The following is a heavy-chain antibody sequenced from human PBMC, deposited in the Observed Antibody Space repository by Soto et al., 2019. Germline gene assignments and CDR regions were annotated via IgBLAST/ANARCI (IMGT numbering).Heavy chain of an antibody. CDR1: GFTFSSYW. CDR3: AVNYYYYYYMDV. V-gene: IGHV3-74*01. Sequence: GGSLRLSCAASGFTFSSYWMHWVRQAPGKGLVWVSRINSDGSSTSYADSVKGRFTISRDNAKNTLYLQMNSLRAEDTAVYYCAVNYYYYYYMDVWGKGTTVTVSS. J-gene: IGHJ6*03. CDR2: INSDGSST.